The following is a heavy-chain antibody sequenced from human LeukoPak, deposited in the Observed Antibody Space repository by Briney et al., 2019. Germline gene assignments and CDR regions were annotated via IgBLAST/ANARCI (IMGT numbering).Heavy chain of an antibody. Sequence: SETLSLTCTVSGGSISSYYWSWIRQPPGKGLECIGYISYSGSTNYNPSLKSRVTMSVDTSKNQFSLKLTSVTAADTAVYYCARVKQLYSNYEGGFDYWGQGTLVTVSS. D-gene: IGHD4-11*01. J-gene: IGHJ4*02. V-gene: IGHV4-59*01. CDR2: ISYSGST. CDR1: GGSISSYY. CDR3: ARVKQLYSNYEGGFDY.